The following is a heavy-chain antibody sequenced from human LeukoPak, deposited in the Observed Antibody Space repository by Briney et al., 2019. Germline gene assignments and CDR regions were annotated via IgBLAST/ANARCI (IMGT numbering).Heavy chain of an antibody. CDR3: ARDLQQSLDY. D-gene: IGHD4-11*01. Sequence: GGSLRLSCPASGFTFSSYAMHWVRQVPGKGLEFVAFVRYDGSNKYYPDSVKGRFTISRDNSKNTLYLQMSTLRPEDTAVYYCARDLQQSLDYWGQGTLVTVSS. CDR1: GFTFSSYA. J-gene: IGHJ4*02. CDR2: VRYDGSNK. V-gene: IGHV3-30*04.